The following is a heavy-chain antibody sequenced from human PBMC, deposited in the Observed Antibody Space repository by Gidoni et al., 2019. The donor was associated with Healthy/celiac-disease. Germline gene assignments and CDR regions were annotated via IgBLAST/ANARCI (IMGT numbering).Heavy chain of an antibody. J-gene: IGHJ6*02. CDR2: TRNKANSYTT. CDR3: AREVGWLLFYYYYGMDV. V-gene: IGHV3-72*01. D-gene: IGHD3-3*01. Sequence: EVQLVESGGGLVQPGGSLRLSCAASGFTFSDHYMDWVRQAPGKGLEWVGRTRNKANSYTTEYAASVKGRFTISRDDSKNSLYLQMNSLKTEDTAVYYCAREVGWLLFYYYYGMDVWGQGTTVTVSS. CDR1: GFTFSDHY.